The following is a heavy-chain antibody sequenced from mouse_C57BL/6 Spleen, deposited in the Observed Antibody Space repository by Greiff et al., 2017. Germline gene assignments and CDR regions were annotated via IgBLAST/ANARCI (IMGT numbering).Heavy chain of an antibody. CDR3: ARRGYSNYRYAMDY. D-gene: IGHD2-5*01. CDR1: GYTFTDYY. Sequence: EVQLQQSGPELVKPGASVTIPCKASGYTFTDYYMDWVKQSHGKSLEWIGDINPNNGGTIYNQKFKGKATLTVDKSSSTAYMELRSLTSEDTAVDYRARRGYSNYRYAMDYWGQGTSVTVSS. V-gene: IGHV1-18*01. CDR2: INPNNGGT. J-gene: IGHJ4*01.